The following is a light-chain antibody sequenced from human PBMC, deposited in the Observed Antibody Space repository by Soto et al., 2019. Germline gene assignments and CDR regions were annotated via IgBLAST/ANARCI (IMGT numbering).Light chain of an antibody. J-gene: IGKJ5*01. CDR3: QQSYSTLSIS. CDR1: ESISRH. V-gene: IGKV1-39*01. Sequence: EIQMTQSPSSLSASVGDRVTITCRASESISRHLNWYQQKPGKAPNLLIYAASTLQNGVPSRFSGSGSGTDFTLTISSLQPEDFATYYCQQSYSTLSISFGQGTRLEIK. CDR2: AAS.